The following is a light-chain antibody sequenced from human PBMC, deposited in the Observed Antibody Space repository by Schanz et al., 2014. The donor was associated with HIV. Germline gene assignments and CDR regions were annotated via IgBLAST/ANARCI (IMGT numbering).Light chain of an antibody. CDR2: SYS. Sequence: QSVLTQPPSVSGAPGQRVTISCTGTSSNIGAGFDVNWYQQRPGTVPRVVIYSYSHRPSGVPDRFSGSKSGTSASLAISGLQSEDEADYYCTSYTSSTWVFGGGTKLTVL. CDR3: TSYTSSTWV. V-gene: IGLV1-40*01. CDR1: SSNIGAGFD. J-gene: IGLJ3*02.